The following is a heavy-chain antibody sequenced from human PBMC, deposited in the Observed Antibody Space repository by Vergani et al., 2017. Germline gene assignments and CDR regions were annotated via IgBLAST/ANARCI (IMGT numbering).Heavy chain of an antibody. Sequence: EVQLEESGGGLVLPGRSLRLSCVASGFTSAGYAMHWVRQAPGKVLEWVSGISWNSNSIGYADSVKGRFTISRDNAKNSLYLQMNSLRTEDTAVYYCATKSCSTPGCQIGYFREWGQGTLVTVSS. CDR1: GFTSAGYA. CDR3: ATKSCSTPGCQIGYFRE. D-gene: IGHD2-2*01. V-gene: IGHV3-9*02. CDR2: ISWNSNSI. J-gene: IGHJ1*01.